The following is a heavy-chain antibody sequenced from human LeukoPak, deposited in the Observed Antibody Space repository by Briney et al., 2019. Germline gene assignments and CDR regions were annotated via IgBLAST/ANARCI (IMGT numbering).Heavy chain of an antibody. CDR2: ISVYNGDT. Sequence: ASVKVSCEASGYIFTNYGISWVRQAPGQGLEWMGWISVYNGDTNYAQKLQGRVTMTTDTSTSTAYMEVRSLRSDDTAVYFCARLEGPSIFGVIDYWGQGTLVTISS. CDR3: ARLEGPSIFGVIDY. D-gene: IGHD3-3*01. V-gene: IGHV1-18*01. CDR1: GYIFTNYG. J-gene: IGHJ4*02.